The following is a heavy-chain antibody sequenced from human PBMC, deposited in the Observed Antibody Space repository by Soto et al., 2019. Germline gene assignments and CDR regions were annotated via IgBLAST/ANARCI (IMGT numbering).Heavy chain of an antibody. Sequence: GASVKVSCKASGYTFTSYYMHWVRQAPGQGLEWKGIINPSGGSTSYAQKFQGRVTMTRDTSTSTVYMELSSLRSEDTAVYYCARDEVGITMVRGVIITNGMDVWGQGTTVTVSS. D-gene: IGHD3-10*01. CDR2: INPSGGST. V-gene: IGHV1-46*01. CDR3: ARDEVGITMVRGVIITNGMDV. CDR1: GYTFTSYY. J-gene: IGHJ6*02.